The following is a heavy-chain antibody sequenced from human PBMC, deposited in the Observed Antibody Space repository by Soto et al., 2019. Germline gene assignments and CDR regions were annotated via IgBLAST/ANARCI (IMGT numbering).Heavy chain of an antibody. CDR1: GGSFSGYY. Sequence: QVQLQQWGAGLLKPSETLSLTCAVYGGSFSGYYWSWIRQPPGKGLEWIGDINHSGSTNYNPSLKSRVTISVDTSKNQFSLKLSSVTAADTAVYYCAREANYGDYAGDAFDIWGQGTMVTVSS. D-gene: IGHD4-17*01. CDR2: INHSGST. CDR3: AREANYGDYAGDAFDI. V-gene: IGHV4-34*01. J-gene: IGHJ3*02.